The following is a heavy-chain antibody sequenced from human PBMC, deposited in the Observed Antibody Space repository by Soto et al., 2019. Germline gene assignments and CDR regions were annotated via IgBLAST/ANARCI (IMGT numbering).Heavy chain of an antibody. V-gene: IGHV4-59*01. Sequence: SETLSLTCTVSGGSISSYYWSWIRQPPGKGLEWIGYIYYSGSTNYNPSLKSRVTISVDTSKNQFSLKLSSVTAADTAVYYCARSYDILALDPWGQGTLVTVSS. J-gene: IGHJ5*02. CDR3: ARSYDILALDP. CDR2: IYYSGST. CDR1: GGSISSYY. D-gene: IGHD3-9*01.